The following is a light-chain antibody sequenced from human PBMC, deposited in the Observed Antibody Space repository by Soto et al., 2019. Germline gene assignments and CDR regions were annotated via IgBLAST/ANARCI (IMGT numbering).Light chain of an antibody. CDR2: GAS. Sequence: IVLTQSPGTLSLSPEERATLSCRASQTVSNNFLAWYQEKPGRGPRLLIYGASTRATGIPDRFSGSGSGTDFTLTISRLDPEDFAVYYCRQYGRSLEFAVGGGTKVEIK. J-gene: IGKJ4*01. CDR1: QTVSNNF. CDR3: RQYGRSLEFA. V-gene: IGKV3-20*01.